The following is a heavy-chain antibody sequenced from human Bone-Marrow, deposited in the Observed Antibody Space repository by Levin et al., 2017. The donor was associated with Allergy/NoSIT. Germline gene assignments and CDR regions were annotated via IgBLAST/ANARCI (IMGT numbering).Heavy chain of an antibody. Sequence: SCAVYGGSFSGYYWTWMRQPPGKGLEWIGEINHSGITNYNPSLKSRVSISEDRSKNQFSLRLSSVTAADTAVYYCARGDQQLDTKYYYYYYYMDVWGKGTTVTVSS. CDR2: INHSGIT. CDR1: GGSFSGYY. D-gene: IGHD6-13*01. J-gene: IGHJ6*03. V-gene: IGHV4-34*01. CDR3: ARGDQQLDTKYYYYYYYMDV.